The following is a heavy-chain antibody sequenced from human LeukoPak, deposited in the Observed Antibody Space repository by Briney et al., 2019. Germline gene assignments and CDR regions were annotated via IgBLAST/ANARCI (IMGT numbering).Heavy chain of an antibody. CDR1: GDSISSYY. V-gene: IGHV4-59*01. CDR3: ARGLRIDNWFDP. CDR2: IYYSGST. J-gene: IGHJ5*02. Sequence: SETLSLTCTVSGDSISSYYWSWIRQPPGKGLEWIGYIYYSGSTKYNPSLKSRVTISVNTSKNQFSLKLSSVTAAETAVYYCARGLRIDNWFDPWGQGTLVTASS. D-gene: IGHD5/OR15-5a*01.